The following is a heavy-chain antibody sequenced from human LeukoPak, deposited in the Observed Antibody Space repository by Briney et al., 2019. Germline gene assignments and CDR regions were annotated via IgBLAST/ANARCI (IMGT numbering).Heavy chain of an antibody. CDR1: GGSISTYY. V-gene: IGHV4-59*01. Sequence: SETLSLTCAVSGGSISTYYWSWIRQPPGKGLEWIGYIYYSGSTNYNPFLKARVTISVDTSKNQFSLKLSSVTAADTAVYYCARDGGNSWYHYWGQGTLVTVSS. CDR2: IYYSGST. CDR3: ARDGGNSWYHY. D-gene: IGHD6-13*01. J-gene: IGHJ4*02.